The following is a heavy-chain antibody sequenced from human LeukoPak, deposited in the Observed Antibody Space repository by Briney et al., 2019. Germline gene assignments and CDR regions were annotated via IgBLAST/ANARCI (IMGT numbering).Heavy chain of an antibody. CDR2: ISYDGTNK. CDR3: TRGRYSSGWYLDY. Sequence: GRSLRLSCAASGFTFSNYDIHWVRQTPGKGLEWVAVISYDGTNKYYADSVKGRFTISRDSSKNTLYLQMNSLRAEDTAVYYCTRGRYSSGWYLDYWGQGTLVTVSS. V-gene: IGHV3-30*03. J-gene: IGHJ4*02. D-gene: IGHD6-19*01. CDR1: GFTFSNYD.